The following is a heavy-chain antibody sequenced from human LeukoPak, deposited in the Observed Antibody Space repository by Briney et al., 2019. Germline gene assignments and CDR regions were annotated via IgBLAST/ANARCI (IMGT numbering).Heavy chain of an antibody. J-gene: IGHJ4*02. D-gene: IGHD6-19*01. V-gene: IGHV4-59*01. CDR1: GGSISSYY. Sequence: SGTLSLTCTVSGGSISSYYWSWIRQPPGKGLEWIGYIYYSGSTNYNPSLKSRVTISVDTSKNQFSLKLSSVTAADTAVYYCARAKKDSSGWYSQPLYYFDYWGQGTLVTVSS. CDR2: IYYSGST. CDR3: ARAKKDSSGWYSQPLYYFDY.